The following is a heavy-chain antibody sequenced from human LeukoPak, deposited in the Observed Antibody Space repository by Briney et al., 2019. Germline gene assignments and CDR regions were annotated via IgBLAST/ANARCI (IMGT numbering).Heavy chain of an antibody. CDR1: GFTFSSYG. CDR3: ARDHYDILTGYYGAFDI. CDR2: IWYDGSNK. Sequence: GGSLRLSCAASGFTFSSYGMHWVRQAPGKGLEWVAVIWYDGSNKYYADSAKGRFTISRDNSKNTLYLQMNSLRAEDTAVYYCARDHYDILTGYYGAFDIWGQGTMVTVSS. D-gene: IGHD3-9*01. V-gene: IGHV3-33*01. J-gene: IGHJ3*02.